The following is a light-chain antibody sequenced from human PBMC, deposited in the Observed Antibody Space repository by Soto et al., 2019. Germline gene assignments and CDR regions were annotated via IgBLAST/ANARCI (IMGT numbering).Light chain of an antibody. J-gene: IGLJ1*01. V-gene: IGLV2-14*01. CDR3: TSYTRDTALV. Sequence: QSLLTQPASVSWSPGQSIPISCTGTSSDVGTYNYVSWYQHHPGKAPKLIIYEVSNRPSGVSNRFSGSKSGSTASLTISGLQAEDEADYHCTSYTRDTALVFGTGTKVT. CDR2: EVS. CDR1: SSDVGTYNY.